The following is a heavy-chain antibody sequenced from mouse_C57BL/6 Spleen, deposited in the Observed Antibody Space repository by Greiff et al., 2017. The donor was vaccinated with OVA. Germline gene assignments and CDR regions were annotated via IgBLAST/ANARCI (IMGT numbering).Heavy chain of an antibody. CDR1: GYTFTSYW. CDR3: AGEGYYSELDY. D-gene: IGHD2-3*01. Sequence: QVQLQQPGAELVKPGASVKMSCKASGYTFTSYWITWVKQRPGQGLEWIGDIYPGSGSTNYNEKFKSKATLTVDTSSSPAYMQRSSLTSEDSAVYYWAGEGYYSELDYWGQGTTLTVSS. CDR2: IYPGSGST. V-gene: IGHV1-55*01. J-gene: IGHJ2*01.